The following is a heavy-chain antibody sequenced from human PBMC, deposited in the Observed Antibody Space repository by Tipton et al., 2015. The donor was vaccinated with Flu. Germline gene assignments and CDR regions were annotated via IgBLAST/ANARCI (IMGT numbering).Heavy chain of an antibody. D-gene: IGHD6-6*01. CDR1: GFTFSNAW. Sequence: SLRLSCAASGFTFSNAWMSWVRQAPGKGLEWVGRIKSKTDGGTTDYAAPVKGRFTISRDDSKNTLYLQMNSLKTEDTAVYYCTTVGAARPGAYYYYYGMDVWGQGTTVTVSS. CDR2: IKSKTDGGTT. V-gene: IGHV3-15*01. J-gene: IGHJ6*02. CDR3: TTVGAARPGAYYYYYGMDV.